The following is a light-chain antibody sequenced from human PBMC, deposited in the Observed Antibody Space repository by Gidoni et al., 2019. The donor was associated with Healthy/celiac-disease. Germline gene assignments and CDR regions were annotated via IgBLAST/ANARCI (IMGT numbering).Light chain of an antibody. CDR3: QQRSNWSIT. J-gene: IGKJ5*01. V-gene: IGKV3-11*01. Sequence: EIALTQSPATLSLSPGERATLSCRASQSVSSYLAWYQQKPGQAPRLLIYDASNRATGIPARFSGSGSGTDFTLTISSLEPEDFAVYYCQQRSNWSITFGQXTRLEIK. CDR2: DAS. CDR1: QSVSSY.